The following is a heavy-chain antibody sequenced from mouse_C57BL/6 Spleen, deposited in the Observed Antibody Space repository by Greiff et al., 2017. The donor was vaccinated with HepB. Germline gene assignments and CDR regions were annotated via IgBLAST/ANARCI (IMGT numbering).Heavy chain of an antibody. J-gene: IGHJ2*01. D-gene: IGHD1-1*01. CDR3: ARAPYYGSSYVSDY. Sequence: EVQLMESGGGLVKPGGSLKLSCAASGFTFSSYAMSWVRQTPEKRLEWVATISDGGSYTYYPDNVKGRFTISRDNAKNNLYLQMSHLKSEDTAMYYCARAPYYGSSYVSDYWGQGTTLTVSS. CDR2: ISDGGSYT. CDR1: GFTFSSYA. V-gene: IGHV5-4*01.